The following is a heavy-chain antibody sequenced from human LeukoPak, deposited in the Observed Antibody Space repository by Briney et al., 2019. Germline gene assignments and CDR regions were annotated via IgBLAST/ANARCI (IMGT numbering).Heavy chain of an antibody. CDR1: GYTFTSYD. CDR2: MNPNSGNT. V-gene: IGHV1-8*03. CDR3: AREMTKTPLIDPLDI. Sequence: ASVKVSCKASGYTFTSYDINWVRQATGQGLEWMGWMNPNSGNTGYAQKFQGRVTITRNTSISTAYMELSSLRSEDTAVYYCAREMTKTPLIDPLDIWGQGTMVTVSS. J-gene: IGHJ3*02. D-gene: IGHD2-8*01.